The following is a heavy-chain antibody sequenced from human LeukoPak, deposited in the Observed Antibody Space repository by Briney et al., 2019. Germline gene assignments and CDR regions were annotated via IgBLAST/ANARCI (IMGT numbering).Heavy chain of an antibody. J-gene: IGHJ4*02. V-gene: IGHV4-39*07. CDR2: IYYSGST. CDR1: GGSISSSSYY. CDR3: ARDDSPAAPFDY. Sequence: SETLSLTCTVSGGSISSSSYYWGWIRQPPGKGLEWIGSIYYSGSTHYNPSLKSRVTISVDRSKNQFSLKLSSVTAADTAVYYCARDDSPAAPFDYWGQGTLVTVSS. D-gene: IGHD2-2*01.